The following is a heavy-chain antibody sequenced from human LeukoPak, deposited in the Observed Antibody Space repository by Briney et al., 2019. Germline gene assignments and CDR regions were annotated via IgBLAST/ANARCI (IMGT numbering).Heavy chain of an antibody. Sequence: GGSLRLSCAASGFTFSSYSMNWVRQAPGKGLEWVAAISASGSATSYADSVRGRFTISRDNSKSTTYLQVNSLRAEDTAVYYCARVVYCSGGSCHIFAFDIWGQGTMVTVSS. D-gene: IGHD2-15*01. J-gene: IGHJ3*02. CDR1: GFTFSSYS. CDR2: ISASGSAT. CDR3: ARVVYCSGGSCHIFAFDI. V-gene: IGHV3-23*01.